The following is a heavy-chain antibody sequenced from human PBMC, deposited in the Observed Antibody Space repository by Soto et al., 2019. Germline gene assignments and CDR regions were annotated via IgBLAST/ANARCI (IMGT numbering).Heavy chain of an antibody. CDR3: ARDFRVSGYDRMLLNHYYYGMDV. CDR1: GYTFTRYY. D-gene: IGHD5-12*01. V-gene: IGHV1-46*01. J-gene: IGHJ6*02. Sequence: ASVKVSCKASGYTFTRYYMHWVRQAPGQGLEWMGIINPSGGSTSYAQKFQGRVTMTRDTSTSTVYMELSSLRSEDTAVYYCARDFRVSGYDRMLLNHYYYGMDVWGQGTTVTVSS. CDR2: INPSGGST.